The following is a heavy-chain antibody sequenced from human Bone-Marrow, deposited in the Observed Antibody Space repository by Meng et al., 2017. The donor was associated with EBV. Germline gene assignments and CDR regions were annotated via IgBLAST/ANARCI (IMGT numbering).Heavy chain of an antibody. CDR2: ISNSGGGA. J-gene: IGHJ4*02. D-gene: IGHD1-14*01. V-gene: IGHV3-23*01. CDR1: GFTFSNYA. CDR3: AKEGSAIGTPYSGH. Sequence: EVHLLESGGGWVQPGGSLRLSCAASGFTFSNYAMSWVRQAPGEGLEWVSGISNSGGGAYYADSVKGRFTISRDNSKNTLYLQMNSLRPEDTAIYFCAKEGSAIGTPYSGHWGQGTLVTVS.